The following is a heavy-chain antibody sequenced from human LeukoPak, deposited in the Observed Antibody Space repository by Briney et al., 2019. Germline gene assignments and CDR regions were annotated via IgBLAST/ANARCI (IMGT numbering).Heavy chain of an antibody. CDR3: ARLPGYSGYDLSAFDI. CDR1: GFTFSSYW. Sequence: QAGGSLRLSCAASGFTFSSYWMSWVRQAPGKGLVWVSRIKSDGSDTTYADSVKGRFTISRDNAKKTLYLQMNSLRAEDTAVYYCARLPGYSGYDLSAFDICGQGTMVTVSS. D-gene: IGHD5-12*01. J-gene: IGHJ3*02. CDR2: IKSDGSDT. V-gene: IGHV3-74*01.